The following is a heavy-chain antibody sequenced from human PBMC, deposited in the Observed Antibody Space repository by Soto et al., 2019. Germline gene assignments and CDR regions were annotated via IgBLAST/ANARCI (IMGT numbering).Heavy chain of an antibody. CDR2: INPSGGST. V-gene: IGHV1-46*01. CDR1: GYTFTSYY. Sequence: QVQLVQSGAEVKKPGASVKVSCKASGYTFTSYYMHWVRQAPGQGLEWMGIINPSGGSTRYAQKYQRRVTMTRDTSKSTGYMEQSSLRSEDTAVYYCATGRFNSPHFDYWGQGTLVTVSS. D-gene: IGHD1-20*01. CDR3: ATGRFNSPHFDY. J-gene: IGHJ4*02.